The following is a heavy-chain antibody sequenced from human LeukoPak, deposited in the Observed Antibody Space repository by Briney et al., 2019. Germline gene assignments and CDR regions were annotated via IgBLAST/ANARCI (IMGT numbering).Heavy chain of an antibody. CDR2: IKRDGSDK. V-gene: IGHV3-7*01. D-gene: IGHD1-26*01. J-gene: IGHJ4*02. Sequence: GGSLRLSCAASGFTFSTYWIAWVRQAPGKGPEWVANIKRDGSDKYYVESVKGRFTISRDNAKNSLFLQMNSLTAEDTSIYYCARDSSGNLDYWGQGALVTVSS. CDR1: GFTFSTYW. CDR3: ARDSSGNLDY.